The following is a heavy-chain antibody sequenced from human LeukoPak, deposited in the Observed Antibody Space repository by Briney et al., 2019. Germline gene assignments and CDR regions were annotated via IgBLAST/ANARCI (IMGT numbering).Heavy chain of an antibody. Sequence: GGSLRLSCATSEITFSSYAMSWVRQAPGKGLERVSAISGSGGRTYYADSVKGRFTISRDNSKNTLYLQMNSLRAEDTAVYYCAKARVVVAATISFDYWGQGTLVTVSS. V-gene: IGHV3-23*01. CDR2: ISGSGGRT. D-gene: IGHD2-15*01. CDR1: EITFSSYA. J-gene: IGHJ4*02. CDR3: AKARVVVAATISFDY.